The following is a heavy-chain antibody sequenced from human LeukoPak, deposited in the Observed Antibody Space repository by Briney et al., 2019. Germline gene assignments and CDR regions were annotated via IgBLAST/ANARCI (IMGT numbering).Heavy chain of an antibody. D-gene: IGHD3-3*01. Sequence: ASVKVSCEASGYTFTGYYMHWVRQAPGQGLEWMGWINPNSGGTNYAQKFQGRVTMTRDTSISTAYMELSRLRSDDTAVYYCARGRVTIFGVVTLRGEFDPWGQGTLVTVSS. CDR3: ARGRVTIFGVVTLRGEFDP. V-gene: IGHV1-2*02. CDR1: GYTFTGYY. CDR2: INPNSGGT. J-gene: IGHJ5*02.